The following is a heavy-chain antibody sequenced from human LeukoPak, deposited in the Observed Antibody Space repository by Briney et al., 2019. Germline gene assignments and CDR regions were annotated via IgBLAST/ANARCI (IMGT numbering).Heavy chain of an antibody. D-gene: IGHD3-10*01. J-gene: IGHJ4*02. Sequence: GGSLRLSCAATGFTDSSNYMSWVRQAPGKALEWVSIIYSGGYTHYVDSVKGRFIISRDNSKNTLYLQMNRLRVDDTAVYYCARGVNYGPDYWGQGTLVTLSS. V-gene: IGHV3-66*01. CDR1: GFTDSSNY. CDR3: ARGVNYGPDY. CDR2: IYSGGYT.